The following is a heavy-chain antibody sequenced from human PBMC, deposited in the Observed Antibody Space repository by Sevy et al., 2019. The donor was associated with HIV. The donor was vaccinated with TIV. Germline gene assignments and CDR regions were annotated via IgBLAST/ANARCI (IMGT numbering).Heavy chain of an antibody. Sequence: SETLSLTCTVSGGSISSGGYYWSWIHQHPGKGLEWIGYIYYSGSTYYNPSLKSRVTISVDTSKNQFSLKLSSVTAADTAVYYCASASITMIVAGDAFDIWGQGTMVTVSS. D-gene: IGHD3-22*01. CDR1: GGSISSGGYY. CDR3: ASASITMIVAGDAFDI. V-gene: IGHV4-31*03. CDR2: IYYSGST. J-gene: IGHJ3*02.